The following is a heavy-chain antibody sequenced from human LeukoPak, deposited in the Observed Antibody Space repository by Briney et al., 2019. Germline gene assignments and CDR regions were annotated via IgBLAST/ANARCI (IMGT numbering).Heavy chain of an antibody. D-gene: IGHD3-9*01. V-gene: IGHV3-48*03. CDR2: INSGGSAL. Sequence: GGSLRLSCAASGFTFNSYEMNWVRQAPGKGLEWVSYINSGGSALYYADSVKGRFTISRDNSKNMLYLQLNSLRAEDTAVFYCANDWLVFDYWGQGTLVTVSS. CDR1: GFTFNSYE. J-gene: IGHJ4*02. CDR3: ANDWLVFDY.